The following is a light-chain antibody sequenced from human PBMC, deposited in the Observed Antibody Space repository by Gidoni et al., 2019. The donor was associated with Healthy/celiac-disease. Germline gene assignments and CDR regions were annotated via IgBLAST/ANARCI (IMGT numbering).Light chain of an antibody. CDR2: LGS. Sequence: DIVLTQSPLSLPVTPAEPASISCRSSQSLLHSNGYNSLDWYLQKPGQSPQLLIYLGSNRSSGVPDRFSGSGSGTDFTLNISRVEADDVGVYYCMQALQTPWTFGQGTKVEIK. CDR1: QSLLHSNGYNS. J-gene: IGKJ1*01. V-gene: IGKV2-28*01. CDR3: MQALQTPWT.